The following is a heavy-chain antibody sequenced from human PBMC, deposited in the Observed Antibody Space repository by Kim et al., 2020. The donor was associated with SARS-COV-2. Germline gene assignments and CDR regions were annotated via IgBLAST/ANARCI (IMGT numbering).Heavy chain of an antibody. CDR3: AKIFGYCSSTSCYEPAFDI. CDR1: GFTFSSYA. J-gene: IGHJ3*02. D-gene: IGHD2-2*03. V-gene: IGHV3-23*01. CDR2: ISGSGGST. Sequence: GGSLRLSCAASGFTFSSYAMSWVRQAPGKGLEWVSAISGSGGSTYYADSVKGRFTISRDNSKNTLYLQMNSLRAEDTAVYYCAKIFGYCSSTSCYEPAFDIWGQGTMVTVSS.